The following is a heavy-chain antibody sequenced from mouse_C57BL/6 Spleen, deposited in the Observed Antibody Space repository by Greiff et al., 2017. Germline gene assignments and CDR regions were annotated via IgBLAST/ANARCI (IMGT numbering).Heavy chain of an antibody. V-gene: IGHV1-80*01. CDR2: IYPGDGDT. CDR1: GYAFSSYW. CDR3: ALYGYDDKVDY. D-gene: IGHD2-2*01. Sequence: VKLQESGAELVKPGASVKISCKASGYAFSSYWMNWVKQRPGKGLEWIGQIYPGDGDTNYNGKFKGKATLTADKSSSTAYMQLSSLTSEDSAVYFCALYGYDDKVDYWGQGTTLTVSS. J-gene: IGHJ2*01.